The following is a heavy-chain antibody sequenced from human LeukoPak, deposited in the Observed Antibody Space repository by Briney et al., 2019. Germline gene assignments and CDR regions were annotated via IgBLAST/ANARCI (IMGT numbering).Heavy chain of an antibody. J-gene: IGHJ4*02. Sequence: GESLKISCKGSGYRFTTYWIGWVRQMPGKGLEWMGIIYPGDSDTRYSPSFQGQVTISADKSISTAYLQWSSLKASDTAMYYCARSLDYGDYEEGSDYWGQGTLVTVSS. V-gene: IGHV5-51*01. CDR2: IYPGDSDT. D-gene: IGHD4-17*01. CDR3: ARSLDYGDYEEGSDY. CDR1: GYRFTTYW.